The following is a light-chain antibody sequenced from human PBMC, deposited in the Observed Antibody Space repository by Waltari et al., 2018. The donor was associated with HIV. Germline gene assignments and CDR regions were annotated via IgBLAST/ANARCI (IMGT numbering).Light chain of an antibody. CDR1: QSVSSN. CDR2: GAS. CDR3: QQYNKWPPWT. V-gene: IGKV3-15*01. J-gene: IGKJ1*01. Sequence: EIVLTQSPATLSVSPGERATLSCRARQSVSSNLAWYQQKPGQAPRLLIYGASTRATGIPTRFIGSGSGTEFTLTISGLQSEDFAVYYCQQYNKWPPWTFGQGTKVEIK.